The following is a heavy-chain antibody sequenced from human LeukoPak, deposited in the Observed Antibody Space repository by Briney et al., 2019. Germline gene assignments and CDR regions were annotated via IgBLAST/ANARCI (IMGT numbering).Heavy chain of an antibody. D-gene: IGHD3-16*02. CDR1: GFTFSSYE. J-gene: IGHJ3*02. V-gene: IGHV3-48*03. CDR2: ISSSGSTI. Sequence: GGSLRLSCAASGFTFSSYEMNWVRQAPGKGLEWVSYISSSGSTIYYADSVKGRFTISRDNAKNSLYLQMNSLRAEDTAVYYCARALHDYVWGSYRSYAFDIWGQGTMVTVSS. CDR3: ARALHDYVWGSYRSYAFDI.